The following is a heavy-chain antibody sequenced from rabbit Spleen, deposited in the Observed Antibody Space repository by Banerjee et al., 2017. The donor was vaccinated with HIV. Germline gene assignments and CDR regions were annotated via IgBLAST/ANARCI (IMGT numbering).Heavy chain of an antibody. J-gene: IGHJ6*01. D-gene: IGHD1-1*01. Sequence: QSLEESGGDLVKPGASLTLTCKASGLDFSGDSYDSYMGWFRQAPGKGLEWIACIDIGSSGFTYFASWAKGRFTISKTSSTTVTLQMTSLTAADTATYFCARDTSSSFSSYGMDLWAQGPSSPS. CDR2: IDIGSSGFT. V-gene: IGHV1S40*01. CDR1: GLDFSGDSY. CDR3: ARDTSSSFSSYGMDL.